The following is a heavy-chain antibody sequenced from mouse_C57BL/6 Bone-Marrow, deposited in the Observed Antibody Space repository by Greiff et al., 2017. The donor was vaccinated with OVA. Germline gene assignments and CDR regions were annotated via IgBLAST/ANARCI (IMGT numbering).Heavy chain of an antibody. CDR2: ISYDGSN. D-gene: IGHD1-1*01. J-gene: IGHJ3*01. Sequence: EVQLQESGPGLVKPSQSLSLTCSVTGYSITSGYYWNWIRQFPGNKLEWMGYISYDGSNNYNPSLKNRISITRDTSKNQFFLKLNSVTTEDTATYYCARNYGSSYEPWFAYWGQGTLVTVSA. V-gene: IGHV3-6*01. CDR3: ARNYGSSYEPWFAY. CDR1: GYSITSGYY.